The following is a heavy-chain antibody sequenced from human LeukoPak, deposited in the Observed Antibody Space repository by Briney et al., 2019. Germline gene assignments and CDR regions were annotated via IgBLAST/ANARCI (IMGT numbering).Heavy chain of an antibody. CDR3: ARRLGYCSSTSCSHYFDY. D-gene: IGHD2-2*01. CDR2: IYPGDSDT. J-gene: IGHJ4*02. Sequence: GESLKISCKGSGYSFTSYWIGWVRQMLGKGLEWMGIIYPGDSDTRYSPSFQGQVTISADKSISTAYLQWSSLKASDTATYYCARRLGYCSSTSCSHYFDYWGQGILVTVSS. CDR1: GYSFTSYW. V-gene: IGHV5-51*01.